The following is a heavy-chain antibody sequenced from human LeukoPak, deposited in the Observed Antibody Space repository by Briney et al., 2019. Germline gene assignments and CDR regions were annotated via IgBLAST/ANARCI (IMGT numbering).Heavy chain of an antibody. CDR3: ARRVSSSWYYFDY. Sequence: SETLSLTCAVYGGSFSGYYWGWIRQPPGKGLEWIGEINHSGSTNYNPSLKSRVTISVDTSKNQFSLKLSSVTAADTAVYYCARRVSSSWYYFDYWGQGTLVTVSS. CDR1: GGSFSGYY. J-gene: IGHJ4*02. V-gene: IGHV4-34*01. CDR2: INHSGST. D-gene: IGHD6-13*01.